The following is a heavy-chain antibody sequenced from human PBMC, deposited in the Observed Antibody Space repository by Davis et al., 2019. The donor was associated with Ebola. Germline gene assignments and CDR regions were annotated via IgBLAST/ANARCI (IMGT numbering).Heavy chain of an antibody. CDR1: AGTFSSYT. V-gene: IGHV1-69*02. CDR3: AKVVTIYYYYGMDV. J-gene: IGHJ6*02. CDR2: IIPILGIA. D-gene: IGHD3-22*01. Sequence: SVKVSCKASAGTFSSYTISWVRQAPGQGLEWMGRIIPILGIANYAQKFQGRVTITADKSTSTAYMELSSLRSEDTAVYYCAKVVTIYYYYGMDVWGQGTTVTVSS.